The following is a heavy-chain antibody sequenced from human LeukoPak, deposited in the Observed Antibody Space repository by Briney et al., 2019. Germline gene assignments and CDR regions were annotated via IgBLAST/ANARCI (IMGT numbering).Heavy chain of an antibody. V-gene: IGHV4-39*01. J-gene: IGHJ4*02. Sequence: SETLSLACTVSGGSINSGTFYWGWIRQPPGKGLEWIGSMYYDGSSFYNPSLKSRVTTSVDTSKNQFSLKLTSVTAADTAVYFCARRSDSGSDDGEDYFDYWGQGTLVTVSS. CDR1: GGSINSGTFY. CDR3: ARRSDSGSDDGEDYFDY. CDR2: MYYDGSS. D-gene: IGHD1-26*01.